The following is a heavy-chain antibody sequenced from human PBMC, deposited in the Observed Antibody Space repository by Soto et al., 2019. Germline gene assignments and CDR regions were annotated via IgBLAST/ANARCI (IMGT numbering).Heavy chain of an antibody. D-gene: IGHD5-18*01. CDR1: GFTFSGSA. V-gene: IGHV3-73*02. J-gene: IGHJ6*01. Sequence: EVQLVESGGGLVQPGGSLKLSCAASGFTFSGSAMHWVRQASGKGLEWVGRIRSKANSYATAYAASVKGRFTISRDDSKNTGCLQMNSLKTEDTAVYYCTSDTARVYYGMDVWGQGTTVTVSS. CDR2: IRSKANSYAT. CDR3: TSDTARVYYGMDV.